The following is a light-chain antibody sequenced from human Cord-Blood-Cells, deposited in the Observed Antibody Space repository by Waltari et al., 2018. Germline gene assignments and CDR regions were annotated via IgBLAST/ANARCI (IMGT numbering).Light chain of an antibody. V-gene: IGKV1-39*01. J-gene: IGKJ2*01. CDR2: AAS. CDR1: QSISSY. Sequence: DIQMTQSPSSLSASVGDRVTITCRASQSISSYLNWYQQKPGKAHKLLIYAASSLQSGVPSRFSGSGSGTDFTLTISSLQPEDFATYYCQQSYSTPFFGQGTKLEIK. CDR3: QQSYSTPF.